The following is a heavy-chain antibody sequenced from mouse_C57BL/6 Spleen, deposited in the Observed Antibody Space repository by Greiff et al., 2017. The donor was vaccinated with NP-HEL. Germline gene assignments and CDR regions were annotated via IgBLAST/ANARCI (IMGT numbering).Heavy chain of an antibody. CDR1: GYSITSGYY. CDR2: ISYDGSN. V-gene: IGHV3-6*01. CDR3: ARDDGYYE. D-gene: IGHD2-3*01. Sequence: EVKLMESGPGLVKPSQSLSLTCSVTGYSITSGYYWNWIRQFPGNKLEWMGYISYDGSNNYNPSLKNRISITRDTSKNQFFLKLNSVTTEDTATYYCARDDGYYEWGQGTSVTVSS. J-gene: IGHJ4*01.